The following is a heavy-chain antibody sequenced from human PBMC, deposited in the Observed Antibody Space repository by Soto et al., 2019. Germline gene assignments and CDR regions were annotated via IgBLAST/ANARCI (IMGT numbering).Heavy chain of an antibody. V-gene: IGHV1-45*02. Sequence: QMQLVQSGAEVKKTGSSVTVSCKALGNTFTYRYLHWVLQAPGQALEWMGWITPFSGDVHYAQKFQERVTITRDRSINTAYMQMSSLRSEDTAMYFCAGGGAGSGPFTWELPDHWGQGTLGTVSS. J-gene: IGHJ4*02. D-gene: IGHD1-26*01. CDR2: ITPFSGDV. CDR1: GNTFTYRY. CDR3: AGGGAGSGPFTWELPDH.